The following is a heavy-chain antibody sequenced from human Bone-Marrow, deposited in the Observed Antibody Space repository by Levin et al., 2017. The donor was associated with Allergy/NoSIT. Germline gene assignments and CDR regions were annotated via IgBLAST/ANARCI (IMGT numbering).Heavy chain of an antibody. CDR3: AKDFTGEDDT. J-gene: IGHJ5*02. Sequence: AGGSLRLSCVASTVNFDTYGMQWVRQAPGKGLEWVALISHDGSDKSYAKSVKGRFTISRDNSKNTVSLQMNNLRPADTAIYFCAKDFTGEDDTWGQGTLVTVSS. V-gene: IGHV3-30*18. D-gene: IGHD7-27*01. CDR1: TVNFDTYG. CDR2: ISHDGSDK.